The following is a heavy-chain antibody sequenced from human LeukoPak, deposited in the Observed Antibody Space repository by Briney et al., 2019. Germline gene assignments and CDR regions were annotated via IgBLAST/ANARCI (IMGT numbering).Heavy chain of an antibody. J-gene: IGHJ4*02. CDR3: ARTRRSSWPYFDY. V-gene: IGHV4-59*01. Sequence: SETLSLTCTVSGGSISSYYWSWIRQPPGKGLEWIGYIYYSGSTNYNPSHKSRVTISVDTSKNQFSLKLSSVTAADTAVYYCARTRRSSWPYFDYWGQGTLVTVSS. CDR1: GGSISSYY. D-gene: IGHD6-13*01. CDR2: IYYSGST.